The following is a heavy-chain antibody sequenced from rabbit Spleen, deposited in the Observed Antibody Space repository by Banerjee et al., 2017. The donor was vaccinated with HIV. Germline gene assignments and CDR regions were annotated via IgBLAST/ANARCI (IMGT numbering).Heavy chain of an antibody. J-gene: IGHJ4*01. CDR1: GFSFSSGDF. CDR3: ARNNVGAPGYGHAIAL. CDR2: VYTGSSGNT. D-gene: IGHD6-1*01. V-gene: IGHV1S40*01. Sequence: QSLEESGGGLVQPEGSLTLTCTASGFSFSSGDFIYWVRQAPGKGLEWIACVYTGSSGNTYYASWAKGRFAISKTSSTTVTLQMTDLTAADTATYFCARNNVGAPGYGHAIALWGPGTLVTVS.